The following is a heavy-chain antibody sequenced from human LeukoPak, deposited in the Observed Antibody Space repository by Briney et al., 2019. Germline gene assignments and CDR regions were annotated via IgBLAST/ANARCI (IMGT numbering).Heavy chain of an antibody. J-gene: IGHJ6*03. Sequence: SETLSLTCTVSGDSISGYSWSWIRQSPAKGLEWIGLIQTSGTTKYNPSLNGRVSISVNTSKTQVSLKVSSVTAADTAVYYCARRVTSKAVRPNIYLFMDVWGKGTTVTVSS. V-gene: IGHV4-4*09. CDR3: ARRVTSKAVRPNIYLFMDV. CDR1: GDSISGYS. CDR2: IQTSGTT. D-gene: IGHD6-19*01.